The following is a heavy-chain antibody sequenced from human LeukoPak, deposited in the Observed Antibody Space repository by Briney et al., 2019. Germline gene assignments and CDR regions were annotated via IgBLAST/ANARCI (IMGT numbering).Heavy chain of an antibody. Sequence: ASVKVSCTASGYTFTSSYIHWVRQAPGQGLEWMGWINANNGGTTYAQRLQGRVTMTRDTSISTAYRDLSRLTSGDTAVYYWARLGQVILPNDAFDIWGKGTMVTVSS. CDR3: ARLGQVILPNDAFDI. CDR2: INANNGGT. D-gene: IGHD1-26*01. CDR1: GYTFTSSY. V-gene: IGHV1-2*02. J-gene: IGHJ3*02.